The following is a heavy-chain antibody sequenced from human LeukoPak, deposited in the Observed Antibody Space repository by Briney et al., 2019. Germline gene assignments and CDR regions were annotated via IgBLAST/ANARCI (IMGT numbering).Heavy chain of an antibody. D-gene: IGHD6-19*01. V-gene: IGHV4-34*01. CDR1: GGSFSGSY. CDR2: INHSGST. CDR3: AREDGFGVKAVAGTYY. Sequence: PSETLSLTCAVYGGSFSGSYWSWIRQPPGKGLEWIGEINHSGSTYYNPSLKSRVTISVDTSKNQFSLKLSSVTAADTAVYYCAREDGFGVKAVAGTYYWGQGTLVTVSS. J-gene: IGHJ4*02.